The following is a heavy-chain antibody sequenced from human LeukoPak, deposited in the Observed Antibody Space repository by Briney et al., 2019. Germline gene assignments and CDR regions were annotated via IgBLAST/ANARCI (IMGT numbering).Heavy chain of an antibody. CDR3: TRGGYSYGFNWFDP. J-gene: IGHJ5*02. CDR1: GFTFSGSA. D-gene: IGHD5-18*01. CDR2: IRSKANSYAT. V-gene: IGHV3-73*01. Sequence: GGSLRLPCAASGFTFSGSAMHWVRQASGKGLEWVGRIRSKANSYATAYAASVKGRFTISRDDSKNTAYLQMNSLKTEDTAVYYCTRGGYSYGFNWFDPWGQGTLVTVSS.